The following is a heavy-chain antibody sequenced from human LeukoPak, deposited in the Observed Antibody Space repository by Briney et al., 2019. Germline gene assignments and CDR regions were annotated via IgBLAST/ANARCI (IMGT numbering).Heavy chain of an antibody. Sequence: GRSLRLSCAASGFTFSAYWMAWVRQAPGKGLEWVANIKQDESEKYYVDSVKGRFTISRDNAKDSLYLQMNSLRVEDTAVYYCARDDYGSLDYWGQGTLVTVSS. D-gene: IGHD4/OR15-4a*01. CDR2: IKQDESEK. CDR3: ARDDYGSLDY. CDR1: GFTFSAYW. V-gene: IGHV3-7*05. J-gene: IGHJ4*02.